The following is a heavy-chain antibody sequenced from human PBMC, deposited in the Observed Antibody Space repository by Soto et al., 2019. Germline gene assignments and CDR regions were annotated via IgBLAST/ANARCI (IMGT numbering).Heavy chain of an antibody. J-gene: IGHJ4*02. CDR2: TRNKANSYTT. V-gene: IGHV3-72*01. CDR3: ARSKTESKKWELLDYFDY. D-gene: IGHD1-26*01. CDR1: GFTFSDHY. Sequence: GGSLRLSCAASGFTFSDHYMDWVRQAPGKGLEWVGRTRNKANSYTTEYAASVKGRFTISRDDSKNSLYLQMNSLKTEDTAVYYCARSKTESKKWELLDYFDYWGQGTLVTVSS.